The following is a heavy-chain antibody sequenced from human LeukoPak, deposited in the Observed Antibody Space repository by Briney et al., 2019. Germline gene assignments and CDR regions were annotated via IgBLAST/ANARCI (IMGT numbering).Heavy chain of an antibody. CDR2: ISYDGSNK. CDR1: GFTFSSYG. CDR3: AKPYYYGSGSYYTFDY. V-gene: IGHV3-30*18. D-gene: IGHD3-10*01. J-gene: IGHJ4*02. Sequence: GSLRLSCAASGFTFSSYGMHWVRQAPGKGLEWVAVISYDGSNKYYADSVKGRFTISRDNSKNTLYLQMNSLRAEDTAVYYCAKPYYYGSGSYYTFDYWGQGTLVTVSS.